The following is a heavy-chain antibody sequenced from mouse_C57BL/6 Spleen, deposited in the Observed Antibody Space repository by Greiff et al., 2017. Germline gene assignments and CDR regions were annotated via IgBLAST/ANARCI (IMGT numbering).Heavy chain of an antibody. CDR1: GYTFTSYG. V-gene: IGHV1-81*01. CDR2: IYPRSGNT. J-gene: IGHJ2*01. Sequence: LQESGAELARPGASVKLSCKASGYTFTSYGISWVKQRTGQGLEWIGEIYPRSGNTYYNEKFKGKATLTADKSSSTAYMELRSLTSEDSAVYFCARSPITTVVATDFDYWGQGTTLTVSS. CDR3: ARSPITTVVATDFDY. D-gene: IGHD1-1*01.